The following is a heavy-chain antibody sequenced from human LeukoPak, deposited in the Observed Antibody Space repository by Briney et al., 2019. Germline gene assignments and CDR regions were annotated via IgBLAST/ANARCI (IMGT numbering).Heavy chain of an antibody. CDR3: ARDPYYYDSSGYYVSDAFDI. D-gene: IGHD3-22*01. Sequence: ASVKVSCKASGYTFTSYAMHWVRQASGQRLEWMGWINAGNGNTKYSQKFQGRVTITRDTSASTAYMELSSLRSEDTAVYYCARDPYYYDSSGYYVSDAFDIWGQGTMVTVSS. CDR1: GYTFTSYA. V-gene: IGHV1-3*01. CDR2: INAGNGNT. J-gene: IGHJ3*02.